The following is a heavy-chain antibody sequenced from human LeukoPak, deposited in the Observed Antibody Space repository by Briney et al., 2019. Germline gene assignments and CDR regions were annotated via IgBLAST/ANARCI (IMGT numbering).Heavy chain of an antibody. D-gene: IGHD3-16*01. CDR2: IRTKANNYAT. CDR3: TRHVGGDMDPPFDC. J-gene: IGHJ4*02. V-gene: IGHV3-73*01. CDR1: GFTLSDST. Sequence: QAGGSLRLSCAASGFTLSDSTIHWVRQASGKGLEWVCRIRTKANNYATEYTASVKGRFTISRDDSKNTAYLQMNSLKTEDTAVYYCTRHVGGDMDPPFDCWGQGTLVTVS.